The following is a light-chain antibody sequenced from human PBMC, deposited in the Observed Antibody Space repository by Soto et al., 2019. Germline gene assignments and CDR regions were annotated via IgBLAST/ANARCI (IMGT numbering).Light chain of an antibody. V-gene: IGLV2-14*03. CDR2: DVS. J-gene: IGLJ2*01. Sequence: QSVLTQPASVSGSPGQSITISCTGTNSDVGAYNYVSWYQHHPGKAPKLMIYDVSHRPSRISDRFSGSKSGNTASLTISGLQAEDEADYYCSSYTNSGTHVVFGGGTKRTVL. CDR3: SSYTNSGTHVV. CDR1: NSDVGAYNY.